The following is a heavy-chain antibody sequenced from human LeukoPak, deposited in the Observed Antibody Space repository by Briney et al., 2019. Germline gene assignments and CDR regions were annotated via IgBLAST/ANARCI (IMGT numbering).Heavy chain of an antibody. CDR2: ISHSGNT. Sequence: PSETLSLTCTVSGDSINKYFWRWLRQSPGKGLEWIGYISHSGNTNYHPSLKSRLTLSLDKPNNQFPLGPSSVTAAYTAVYYCARDLRAGDLALDYWGQGTLVTVSS. CDR3: ARDLRAGDLALDY. D-gene: IGHD7-27*01. CDR1: GDSINKYF. V-gene: IGHV4-59*12. J-gene: IGHJ4*02.